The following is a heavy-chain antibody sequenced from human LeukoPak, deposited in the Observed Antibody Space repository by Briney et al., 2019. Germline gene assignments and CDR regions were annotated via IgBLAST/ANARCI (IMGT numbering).Heavy chain of an antibody. CDR2: IYYSGST. Sequence: SETLSLTCTVSGVSISSYYWSWIRQPPGKGLEWIGYIYYSGSTNYNPSLKSRVTISVDTSKNQFSLKLSSVTAADTAVYYCARHSSSWYGDFDYWGQGTLVTVSS. CDR1: GVSISSYY. D-gene: IGHD6-13*01. V-gene: IGHV4-59*08. CDR3: ARHSSSWYGDFDY. J-gene: IGHJ4*02.